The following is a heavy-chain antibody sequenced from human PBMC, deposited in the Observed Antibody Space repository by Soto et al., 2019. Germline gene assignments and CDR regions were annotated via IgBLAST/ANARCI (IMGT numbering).Heavy chain of an antibody. CDR1: GGTFSGYY. V-gene: IGHV4-34*01. Sequence: PSETLSLTSVVYGGTFSGYYWSWIRQPPGKGLEWIGEANHSGSTNYNPSLKSRVTISVDASKNQFSLKLNSVTAADTAVYYCARAPRETSPLDPWGQGTLVTDSS. CDR2: ANHSGST. CDR3: ARAPRETSPLDP. J-gene: IGHJ5*02.